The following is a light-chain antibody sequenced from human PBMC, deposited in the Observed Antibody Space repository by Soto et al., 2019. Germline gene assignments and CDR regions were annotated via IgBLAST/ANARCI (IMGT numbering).Light chain of an antibody. CDR2: DVT. V-gene: IGLV2-11*01. CDR3: CSYAGNYTV. J-gene: IGLJ2*01. CDR1: SNDVGGYDY. Sequence: QSALTQPRSVSGSPGQSVTISFTGTSNDVGGYDYVSWYQQYPGKAPTYILYDVTKRPSGVPDRFSCSQSGNTASLTISGLQADEEADYSCCSYAGNYTVFGGGTKLTVL.